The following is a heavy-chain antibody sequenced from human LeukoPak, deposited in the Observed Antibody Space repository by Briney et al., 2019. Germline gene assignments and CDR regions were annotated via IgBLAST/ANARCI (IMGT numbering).Heavy chain of an antibody. CDR2: IRSKAYGGTT. D-gene: IGHD4-23*01. J-gene: IGHJ4*02. CDR1: GFTFGGYA. CDR3: TRGETTVVTGTKSGIDY. V-gene: IGHV3-49*04. Sequence: GGSLRLSCTASGFTFGGYAMSWVRQAPGKGLEWVGFIRSKAYGGTTEYAASVKGRFTISRDDSKSIAYLQMNSLKTEDTAVYYCTRGETTVVTGTKSGIDYWGQGTLVTVSS.